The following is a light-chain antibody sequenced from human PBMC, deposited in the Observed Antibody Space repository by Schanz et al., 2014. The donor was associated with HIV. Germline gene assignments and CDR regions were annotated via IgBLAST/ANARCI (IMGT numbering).Light chain of an antibody. CDR1: SSNIGSNT. CDR3: ATWDDSLKGWV. J-gene: IGLJ3*02. Sequence: QSVLTQPPSASGTPGQRVTISCSGSSSNIGSNTVNWYQHLPGTAPKFLIYSNSQRPSGVPDRFSGSGSGASASLAISGLQSEDEADFYCATWDDSLKGWVFGGGTKLTVL. V-gene: IGLV1-44*01. CDR2: SNS.